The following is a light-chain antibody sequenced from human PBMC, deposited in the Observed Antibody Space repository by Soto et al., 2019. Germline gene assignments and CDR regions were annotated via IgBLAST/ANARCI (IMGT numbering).Light chain of an antibody. CDR3: TSKTSSTYVV. Sequence: QSALTQPASVSGSPGQSITISCTGTSSDVGGYNYVSWYQQHPGKAPKLIIYEVSNRPSGVSNRFSGSKSGTTASLTISGLQAEDEADYYCTSKTSSTYVVFGGGTKLTVL. CDR1: SSDVGGYNY. CDR2: EVS. V-gene: IGLV2-14*01. J-gene: IGLJ2*01.